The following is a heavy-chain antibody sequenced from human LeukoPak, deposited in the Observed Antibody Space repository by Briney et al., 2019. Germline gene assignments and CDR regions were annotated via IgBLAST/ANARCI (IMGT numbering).Heavy chain of an antibody. D-gene: IGHD1-26*01. Sequence: SETLSLTCAVYGGSFSGYYWSWIRQPPGKGLEWIGEINHSGSTNYNPSLKSRVTISLDTSKNQFSLKLSSVTAADTAVYYCARFPYSGSNYYYYGMDVWGQGTTVTVSS. CDR1: GGSFSGYY. CDR3: ARFPYSGSNYYYYGMDV. V-gene: IGHV4-34*01. CDR2: INHSGST. J-gene: IGHJ6*02.